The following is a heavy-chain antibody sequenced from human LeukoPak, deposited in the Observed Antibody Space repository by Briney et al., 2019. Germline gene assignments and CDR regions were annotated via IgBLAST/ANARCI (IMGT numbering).Heavy chain of an antibody. J-gene: IGHJ3*02. D-gene: IGHD3-3*01. CDR1: GFTFSSHG. CDR2: ISPSGGIT. CDR3: ASLRRITIFGVVSAFDI. V-gene: IGHV3-23*01. Sequence: PGGSLRLSCAASGFTFSSHGMNWVRQAPGKGLEWVSGISPSGGITYYTDSVKGRFTISRDNSKNTVSLQMNSLRAEDTAVYYCASLRRITIFGVVSAFDIWGQGTMVTVSS.